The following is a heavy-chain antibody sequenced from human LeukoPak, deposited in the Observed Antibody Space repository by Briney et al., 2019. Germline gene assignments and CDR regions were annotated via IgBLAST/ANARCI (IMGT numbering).Heavy chain of an antibody. V-gene: IGHV3-23*01. J-gene: IGHJ4*02. CDR3: AKVPSMVATFWELDY. CDR2: ISGSGGST. Sequence: GRSLRLSCAASGFTFDDYAMSWVRQAPGKGLEWVSAISGSGGSTYYADSVKGRFTISRDNSKNTLYLQMNSLRAEDTAVYYCAKVPSMVATFWELDYWGQGTLVTVSS. CDR1: GFTFDDYA. D-gene: IGHD5-12*01.